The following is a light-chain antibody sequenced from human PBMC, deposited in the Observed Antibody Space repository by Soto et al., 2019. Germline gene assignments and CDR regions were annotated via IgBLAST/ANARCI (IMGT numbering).Light chain of an antibody. V-gene: IGLV2-8*01. Sequence: QSVLTQPPSASGSPGQSVTISCTGTSSDVGGYNYVSWYQQHPGKAPKLMIYEVSKRPSGIPDRFSGSTSGTSATLAIAGLQTGDEADYYCDSWDNSLSVVLFGGGTKVTVL. CDR2: EVS. J-gene: IGLJ2*01. CDR3: DSWDNSLSVVL. CDR1: SSDVGGYNY.